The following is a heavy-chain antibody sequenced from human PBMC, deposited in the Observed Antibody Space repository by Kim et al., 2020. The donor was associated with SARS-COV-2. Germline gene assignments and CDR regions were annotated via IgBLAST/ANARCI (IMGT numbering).Heavy chain of an antibody. Sequence: GGSLRLSCAASGFTFSSYGMSWVRRAPGKGLQWVSAISGSGGSTYYADSVKGRFTISRDNSKNTLYLQMNILRAEDTAVYYCAKGGCSGGSCYNLHYYYGLDVCGGGTTVTVSP. CDR2: ISGSGGST. V-gene: IGHV3-23*01. D-gene: IGHD2-15*01. J-gene: IGHJ6*04. CDR3: AKGGCSGGSCYNLHYYYGLDV. CDR1: GFTFSSYG.